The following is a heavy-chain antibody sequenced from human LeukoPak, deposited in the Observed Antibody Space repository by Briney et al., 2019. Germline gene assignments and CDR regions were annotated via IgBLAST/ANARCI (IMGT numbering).Heavy chain of an antibody. V-gene: IGHV1-2*06. CDR2: INPNSGGT. CDR3: ARDMVRYYGSGSTDY. CDR1: GYTFTGYY. J-gene: IGHJ4*02. D-gene: IGHD3-10*01. Sequence: ASVKVSCKASGYTFTGYYMHWVRQAPGQGLEWMGRINPNSGGTNYAQKFQGRVIMTRDTSISTAYMELSRLRSDDTAVYYCARDMVRYYGSGSTDYWGQGTLVTVSS.